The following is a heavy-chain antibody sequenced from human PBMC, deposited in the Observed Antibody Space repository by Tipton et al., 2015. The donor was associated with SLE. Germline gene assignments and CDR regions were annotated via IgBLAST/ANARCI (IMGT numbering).Heavy chain of an antibody. V-gene: IGHV4-38-2*02. Sequence: TLSLTCTVSGYSISSGFYWGWIRQPPGKGLEWIGNIYHSGSTFYNPSLKSRVTISVDTSKNQFSLKLSSVTAADTAVYYCARSYSSGYPFDYWGQGTLVTVSS. CDR1: GYSISSGFY. D-gene: IGHD3-22*01. CDR3: ARSYSSGYPFDY. J-gene: IGHJ4*02. CDR2: IYHSGST.